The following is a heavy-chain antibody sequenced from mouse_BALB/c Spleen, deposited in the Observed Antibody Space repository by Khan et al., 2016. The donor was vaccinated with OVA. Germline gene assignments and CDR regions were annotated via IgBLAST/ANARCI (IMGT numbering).Heavy chain of an antibody. Sequence: EVQLQQSGPELVKPGASVKISCKASGYIFTDYTMDWVKQSQGKSLEWIGDINPNNGDTFYNQKFKGKATLTVDKSSSTAFMELRSLTSVDTAVYYCARTGYGSLAYWGQGTTLTVSS. V-gene: IGHV1-18*01. D-gene: IGHD1-1*01. CDR1: GYIFTDYT. CDR3: ARTGYGSLAY. CDR2: INPNNGDT. J-gene: IGHJ2*01.